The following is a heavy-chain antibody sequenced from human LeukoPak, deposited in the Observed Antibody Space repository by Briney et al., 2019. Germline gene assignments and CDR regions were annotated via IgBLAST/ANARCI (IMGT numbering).Heavy chain of an antibody. Sequence: SETLSLTCTVSGGSISSYYWSWIRQPPGKGLEWIGYIYYSGSTSYNPSLKSRVTISVDTSKSQFSLRLSSVTAADTAVYYCARGNNGSYGSGSYYLYYFDYWGQGTLVTVSS. CDR3: ARGNNGSYGSGSYYLYYFDY. V-gene: IGHV4-59*01. CDR1: GGSISSYY. D-gene: IGHD3-10*01. J-gene: IGHJ4*02. CDR2: IYYSGST.